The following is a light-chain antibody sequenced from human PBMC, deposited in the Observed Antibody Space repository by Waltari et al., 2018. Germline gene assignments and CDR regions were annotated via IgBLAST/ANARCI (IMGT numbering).Light chain of an antibody. CDR1: QGISNY. Sequence: DIQMTQSPSSLSASVGDRVTITSRASQGISNYLAWYQQKPGKAPNLLIYAASTLASGVPARFSGSGSGTDFTLTISSLQPEDVSTYYCQKYDSAPPTFGQGTKVEIK. J-gene: IGKJ1*01. CDR3: QKYDSAPPT. V-gene: IGKV1-27*01. CDR2: AAS.